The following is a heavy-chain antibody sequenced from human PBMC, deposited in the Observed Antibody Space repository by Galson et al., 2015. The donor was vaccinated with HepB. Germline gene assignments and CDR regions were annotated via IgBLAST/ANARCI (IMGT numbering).Heavy chain of an antibody. V-gene: IGHV1-69*13. CDR1: GGTFSSYA. J-gene: IGHJ5*02. Sequence: SVKVSCKASGGTFSSYAISWVRQAPGQGLEWMGGIIPIFGTANYAQKFQGRVTITADESTSTAYMELSSLRSEDTAVYYCASEIAARLWFDPWGQGTLVTVSS. D-gene: IGHD6-6*01. CDR3: ASEIAARLWFDP. CDR2: IIPIFGTA.